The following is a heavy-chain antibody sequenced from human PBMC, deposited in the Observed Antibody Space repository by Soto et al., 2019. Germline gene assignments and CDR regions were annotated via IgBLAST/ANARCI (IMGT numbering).Heavy chain of an antibody. Sequence: PSATLSLTCTVSGGSISSSSYYWGWIRQPPGKGLEWIGSIYYSGSTYYNPSLKSRVTISVDTSKNQFSLKLSSVTAADTAVYYCAQTSGYVPYYFDYWGQGTLVTVSS. CDR3: AQTSGYVPYYFDY. V-gene: IGHV4-39*01. J-gene: IGHJ4*02. D-gene: IGHD5-12*01. CDR2: IYYSGST. CDR1: GGSISSSSYY.